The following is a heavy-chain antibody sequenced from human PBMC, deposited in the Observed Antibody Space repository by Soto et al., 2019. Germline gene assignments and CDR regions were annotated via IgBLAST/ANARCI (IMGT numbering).Heavy chain of an antibody. CDR3: ARLNYYDSSGYSDCADY. V-gene: IGHV3-48*03. D-gene: IGHD3-22*01. CDR2: ISSSGSTI. Sequence: GGSLRLSCAASGFTFSSYEMNWVRQAPGKGLEWVSYISSSGSTIYYADSVKGRFTTSRDNAKNSLYLQMNSLRAEDTAVYYCARLNYYDSSGYSDCADYWCQGTLVTVS. J-gene: IGHJ4*02. CDR1: GFTFSSYE.